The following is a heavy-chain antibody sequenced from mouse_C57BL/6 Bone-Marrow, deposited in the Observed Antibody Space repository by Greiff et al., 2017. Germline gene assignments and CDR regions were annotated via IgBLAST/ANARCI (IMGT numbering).Heavy chain of an antibody. CDR3: ASGCNEDCCHLYFDC. V-gene: IGHV1-55*01. J-gene: IGHJ2*01. CDR1: GYTFTSYW. Sequence: QVQLQQPGAELVKPGASVKMSCKASGYTFTSYWMTWVKQRPGQGLEWIGVIYPSSGSTNYNEKFKSKATLTVDTSSSTAYMQLSSLTSEDSAVYYCASGCNEDCCHLYFDCWGTGATLTFSS. D-gene: IGHD6-1*01. CDR2: IYPSSGST.